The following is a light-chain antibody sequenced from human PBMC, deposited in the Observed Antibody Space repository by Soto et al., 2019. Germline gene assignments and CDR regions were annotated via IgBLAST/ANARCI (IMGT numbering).Light chain of an antibody. J-gene: IGKJ1*01. CDR1: QTVDWW. CDR3: QQYKDHVWT. CDR2: DVS. V-gene: IGKV1-5*01. Sequence: DIQMTQSPSTLPASVGDRVTISCRASQTVDWWLDWYQQKPGKAPKLLISDVSTLERGVPSRFSGSGSATEFTLAMCGLQSDDFSTYSCQQYKDHVWTFGQGTKV.